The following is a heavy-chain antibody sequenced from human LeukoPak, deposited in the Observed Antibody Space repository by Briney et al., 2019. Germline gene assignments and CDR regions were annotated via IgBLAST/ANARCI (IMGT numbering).Heavy chain of an antibody. CDR3: ARALPAAKYYFNY. CDR1: GFTFSRSW. Sequence: GGSLRLSCAASGFTFSRSWMTWVRQAPGKGLEWVGNIKEDGSEKYYVDSVKGRFTISRDNAKNSLYLQMNSLRAEDTAVYYCARALPAAKYYFNYWGQGTLVTVSS. J-gene: IGHJ4*02. D-gene: IGHD2-2*01. V-gene: IGHV3-7*04. CDR2: IKEDGSEK.